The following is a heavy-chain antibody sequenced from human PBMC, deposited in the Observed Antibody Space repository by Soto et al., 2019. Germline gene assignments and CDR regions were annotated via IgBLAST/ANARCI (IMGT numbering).Heavy chain of an antibody. CDR3: AKESLIAALFAFDI. D-gene: IGHD6-6*01. J-gene: IGHJ3*02. CDR1: GFTFDDYA. V-gene: IGHV3-43D*03. Sequence: GGSLRLSCAASGFTFDDYAMHWVRQAPGKGLEWVSLISWDGGSTYYADSVKGRFTISRDNSKNSLYLQMNSLRAEDTALYYCAKESLIAALFAFDIWGQGTMVTVS. CDR2: ISWDGGST.